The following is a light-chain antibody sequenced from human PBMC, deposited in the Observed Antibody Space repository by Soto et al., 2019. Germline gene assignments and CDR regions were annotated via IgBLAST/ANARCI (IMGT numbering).Light chain of an antibody. Sequence: QPVLTQPPSASGTPGQRVTISCSGSRSNIGSNYVYWYQQFPGTAPKPLIHRNDQRPSGVPDRFSGSKSGTTASLAISGLRSEDEADYYCAAWDDSLSGWVFGGGTKLTVL. CDR2: RND. CDR3: AAWDDSLSGWV. CDR1: RSNIGSNY. J-gene: IGLJ3*02. V-gene: IGLV1-47*01.